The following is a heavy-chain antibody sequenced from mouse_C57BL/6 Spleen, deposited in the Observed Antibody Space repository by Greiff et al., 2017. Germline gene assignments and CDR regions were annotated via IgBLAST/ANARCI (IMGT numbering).Heavy chain of an antibody. Sequence: QVQLQQPGTELVKPGASVKLSCKASGYTFTSYWMHWVKQRPGQGLEWIGNINPSNGGTNYNEKFKSKATLTVDKSSRTASMQLCSLTSDDSAVYYCARGGWYYAMYYWGQGTSVTVSS. CDR3: ARGGWYYAMYY. CDR2: INPSNGGT. J-gene: IGHJ4*01. V-gene: IGHV1-53*01. D-gene: IGHD1-1*02. CDR1: GYTFTSYW.